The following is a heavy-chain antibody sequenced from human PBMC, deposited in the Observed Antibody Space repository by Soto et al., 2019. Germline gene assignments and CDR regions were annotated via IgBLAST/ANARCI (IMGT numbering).Heavy chain of an antibody. CDR3: ARGGIAGHWFDP. J-gene: IGHJ5*02. Sequence: QVQLQESGPGLLKPSQTLSLTCNVSNGYINSGGFYWSWIRQHPGKGLEWIGYIFHSVSTLYNPSLNRRVTLSADTSKNQLSLTLRSVTVADTAVYYCARGGIAGHWFDPWGQGILVTVSS. CDR2: IFHSVST. D-gene: IGHD6-13*01. CDR1: NGYINSGGFY. V-gene: IGHV4-31*03.